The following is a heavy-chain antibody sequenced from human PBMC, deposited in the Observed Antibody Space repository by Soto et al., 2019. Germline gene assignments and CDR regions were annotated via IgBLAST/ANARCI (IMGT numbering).Heavy chain of an antibody. CDR1: GFTFSSYA. CDR3: AKVMREYYDFWSGYYTWFDP. V-gene: IGHV3-23*01. J-gene: IGHJ5*02. CDR2: ISGSGGST. D-gene: IGHD3-3*01. Sequence: GGSLRLSCAASGFTFSSYAMSRVRQAPGKGLEWVSAISGSGGSTYYADSVKGRFTISRDNSKNTLYLQMNSLRAEDTAVYYCAKVMREYYDFWSGYYTWFDPWGQGTLVTVSS.